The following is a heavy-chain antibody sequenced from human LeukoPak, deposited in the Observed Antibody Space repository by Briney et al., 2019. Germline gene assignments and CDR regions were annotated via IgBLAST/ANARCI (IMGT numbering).Heavy chain of an antibody. D-gene: IGHD1-26*01. CDR3: ARRSGSYFDY. V-gene: IGHV3-21*01. CDR2: ISSSSSYI. J-gene: IGHJ4*02. Sequence: GGSLRLSCAASGFTFSSYAMHWVRQAPGKGLEWVSSISSSSSYIYYADSVKGRFTISRDNAKNSLYLQMNSLRAEDTAVYYCARRSGSYFDYWGQGTLVTVSS. CDR1: GFTFSSYA.